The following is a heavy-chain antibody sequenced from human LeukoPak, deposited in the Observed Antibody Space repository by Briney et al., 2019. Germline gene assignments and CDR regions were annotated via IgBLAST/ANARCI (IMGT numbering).Heavy chain of an antibody. J-gene: IGHJ6*02. V-gene: IGHV1-2*06. D-gene: IGHD4-17*01. CDR3: ARVTTDYYYYGMDV. CDR2: INPNSGGT. Sequence: ASVKVSCKASGYTFTGYYMRWVRQAPGQGLEWMARINPNSGGTNYAQKFQGRVTMTRDTSISTAYMELSSLRSEDTAVYYCARVTTDYYYYGMDVWGQGTTVTVSS. CDR1: GYTFTGYY.